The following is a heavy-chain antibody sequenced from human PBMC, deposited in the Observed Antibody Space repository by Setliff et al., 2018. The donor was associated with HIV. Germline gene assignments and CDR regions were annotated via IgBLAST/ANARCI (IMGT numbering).Heavy chain of an antibody. CDR2: ISTYDGVT. Sequence: ASVKVSCKASGYSFTTFGVTWVRQAPGQGLEWMGWISTYDGVTTYAQKLQGRVTMTTDTSTSTAYMELRSLRSEDTAVYYCARETYYGSGSYLPTEYYYYYMDVWGKGTTVTVSS. D-gene: IGHD3-10*01. CDR1: GYSFTTFG. CDR3: ARETYYGSGSYLPTEYYYYYMDV. V-gene: IGHV1-18*01. J-gene: IGHJ6*03.